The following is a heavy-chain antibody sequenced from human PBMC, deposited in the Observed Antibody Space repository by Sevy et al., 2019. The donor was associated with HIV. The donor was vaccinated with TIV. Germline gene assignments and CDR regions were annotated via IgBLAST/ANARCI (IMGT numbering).Heavy chain of an antibody. CDR1: GFTFSNAW. D-gene: IGHD2-2*01. J-gene: IGHJ6*02. V-gene: IGHV3-15*01. CDR2: IKSKTDGGTT. CDR3: TTDLRYCSSTSCYYGMDV. Sequence: GGSLRLSCAASGFTFSNAWMSWVRQAPGKGLEWVGRIKSKTDGGTTDYAAPVKGRFTISRDDSKNTLYLQMNSLKTEDTAVYHCTTDLRYCSSTSCYYGMDVWGQGTTVTVSS.